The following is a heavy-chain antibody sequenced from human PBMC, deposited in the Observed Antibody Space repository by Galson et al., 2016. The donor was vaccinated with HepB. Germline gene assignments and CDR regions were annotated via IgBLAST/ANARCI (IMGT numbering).Heavy chain of an antibody. CDR3: ARAAIVPGARMVFDP. J-gene: IGHJ5*02. CDR1: GASINDSTW. D-gene: IGHD2-2*01. V-gene: IGHV4-4*02. CDR2: IFHTGTS. Sequence: SETLSLTCTVSGASINDSTWWTWVRQAPGRGLEWIGEIFHTGTSNNNPFLSSQFTLSIDTSKNQFSLNLTSATAADTAFYYCARAAIVPGARMVFDPWGQGTLVTVSS.